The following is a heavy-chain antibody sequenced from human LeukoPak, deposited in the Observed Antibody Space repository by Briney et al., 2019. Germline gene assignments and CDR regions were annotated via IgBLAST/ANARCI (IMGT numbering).Heavy chain of an antibody. D-gene: IGHD6-13*01. Sequence: PGGSLRLSCAASGFTFSSYERNWVRQAPGKGLEWVSYISSSGSTIYYADSVKGRFTISRDNAKNSLYLQMNSLRAEDTAVYYCAREPPTIIAAAGTVDYWGQGTLVTVSS. J-gene: IGHJ4*02. CDR2: ISSSGSTI. CDR3: AREPPTIIAAAGTVDY. CDR1: GFTFSSYE. V-gene: IGHV3-48*03.